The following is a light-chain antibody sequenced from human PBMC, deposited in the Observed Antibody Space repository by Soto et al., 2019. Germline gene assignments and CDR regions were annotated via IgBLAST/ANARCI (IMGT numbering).Light chain of an antibody. CDR3: QQNDSSPWT. CDR1: QSVSSSF. J-gene: IGKJ1*01. Sequence: ESVLTQSPGTLSLSPGDRATLSCRASQSVSSSFLAWYQLKSGQAPRLVIYGASSRATGITDRFSGSGSGTDFTLTSSRVESVAVSGYYYQQNDSSPWTFGQGTKVEIK. CDR2: GAS. V-gene: IGKV3-20*01.